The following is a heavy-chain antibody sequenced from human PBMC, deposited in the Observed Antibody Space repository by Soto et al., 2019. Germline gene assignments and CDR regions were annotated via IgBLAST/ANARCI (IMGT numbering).Heavy chain of an antibody. CDR1: GYTFTSYA. CDR2: INAGNGNT. CDR3: ASDTAPSDV. D-gene: IGHD4-17*01. V-gene: IGHV1-3*01. Sequence: QVQLVQSGAEVKKPGASVKVSCKASGYTFTSYAMHWVRQAPVQRIAWMGWINAGNGNTKYSQKFQGRVTITRDTAASTTYMELSSLRSEDTAVYYCASDTAPSDVWGQGTTVTVSS. J-gene: IGHJ6*02.